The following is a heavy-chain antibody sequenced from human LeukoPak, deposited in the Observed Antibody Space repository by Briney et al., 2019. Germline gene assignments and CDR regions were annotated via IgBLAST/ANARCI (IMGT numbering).Heavy chain of an antibody. J-gene: IGHJ6*04. CDR1: GFSMSVYW. D-gene: IGHD4-17*01. V-gene: IGHV4-59*01. Sequence: GSLRLSCEASGFSMSVYWMSWVRQAPGKGLEWIGYIYYSGSTNYNPSLKSRVTISVDTSKNQFSLKLSSVTAADTAVYYCARGGRVTTVLYYGMDVWGEGTTVTVSS. CDR2: IYYSGST. CDR3: ARGGRVTTVLYYGMDV.